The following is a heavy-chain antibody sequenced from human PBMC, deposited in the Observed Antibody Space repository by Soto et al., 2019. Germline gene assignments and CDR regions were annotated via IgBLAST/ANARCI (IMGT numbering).Heavy chain of an antibody. CDR2: INHSGST. CDR1: GGSFSGYY. Sequence: QVQLQQWGAGLLKPSETLSLTCAVYGGSFSGYYWSWIRQPPGKGLEWIGEINHSGSTNYNPSLKGPGNISVDTSKNQFSLKLSSVTAADTAVYYCARGGHVVVPAAFDYWGQGTLVTVSS. V-gene: IGHV4-34*01. CDR3: ARGGHVVVPAAFDY. D-gene: IGHD2-2*01. J-gene: IGHJ4*02.